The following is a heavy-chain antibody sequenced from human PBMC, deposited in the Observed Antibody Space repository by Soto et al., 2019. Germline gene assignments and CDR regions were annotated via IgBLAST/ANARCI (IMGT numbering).Heavy chain of an antibody. J-gene: IGHJ4*02. CDR3: AMTHVDTAMGPFDY. CDR1: GGTFSSYA. V-gene: IGHV1-69*13. Sequence: SVKVSCKASGGTFSSYAISWVRQAPGQGLEWMGGIIPIFGTANCAQKFQGRVTITADESTSTAYMELSSLRSEDTAVYYCAMTHVDTAMGPFDYWGQGTLVTVSS. D-gene: IGHD5-18*01. CDR2: IIPIFGTA.